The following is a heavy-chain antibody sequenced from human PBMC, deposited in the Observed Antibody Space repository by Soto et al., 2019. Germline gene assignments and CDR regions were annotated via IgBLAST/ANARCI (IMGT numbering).Heavy chain of an antibody. V-gene: IGHV3-21*01. Sequence: GGSLRLSCAASGFTFSSYSMNWVRQAPGKGLEWLSSISSTSDYISYADSVKGRFTISRDNAKNSLYLQMNSLRAEDTAVYYCARDRYSYYDFWSGSLPYYYYGMDVWGQGTTVTVSS. CDR2: ISSTSDYI. D-gene: IGHD3-3*01. CDR3: ARDRYSYYDFWSGSLPYYYYGMDV. J-gene: IGHJ6*02. CDR1: GFTFSSYS.